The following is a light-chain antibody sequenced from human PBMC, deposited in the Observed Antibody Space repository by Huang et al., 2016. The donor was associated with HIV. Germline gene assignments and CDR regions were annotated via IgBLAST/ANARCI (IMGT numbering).Light chain of an antibody. Sequence: ENLMTQSPSTLSVSPGESATLSCRASQSVFKNLAWYQQKPGQAPKLLIYGSSTRAAGIPGRCSGSGSGTDFTLTISSLQSEDFAVYYCQQYNTSPRTFGQGTKVEV. J-gene: IGKJ1*01. CDR2: GSS. CDR1: QSVFKN. CDR3: QQYNTSPRT. V-gene: IGKV3-15*01.